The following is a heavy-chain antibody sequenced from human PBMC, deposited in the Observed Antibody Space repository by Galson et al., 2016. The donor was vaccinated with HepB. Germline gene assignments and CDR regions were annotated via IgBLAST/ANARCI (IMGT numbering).Heavy chain of an antibody. CDR2: IWYDGNNK. CDR3: ATARGAASVSGFFDF. J-gene: IGHJ4*02. V-gene: IGHV3-33*03. Sequence: SLRLSCAASGFTLSTHGMHWVRQAPGKGLEWVAIIWYDGNNKFYANSVKGRFTISRDNSKNTLYLHMHSLRAEDTAVYYCATARGAASVSGFFDFWGQGTLVTVSS. D-gene: IGHD5/OR15-5a*01. CDR1: GFTLSTHG.